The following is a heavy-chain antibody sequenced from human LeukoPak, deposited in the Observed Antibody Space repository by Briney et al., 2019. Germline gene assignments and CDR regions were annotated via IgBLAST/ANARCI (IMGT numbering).Heavy chain of an antibody. CDR3: ARAGYSSSWPNWFDP. CDR1: GYTFTSYG. CDR2: ISAYNGNT. V-gene: IGHV1-18*01. Sequence: GASVKVSCKASGYTFTSYGISWVRQAPGQGLEWMGWISAYNGNTNYAQKLQGRVTMTTDTSTSTAYMELRSLRSDDTAVYYCARAGYSSSWPNWFDPWGQGTLVTVSS. D-gene: IGHD6-13*01. J-gene: IGHJ5*02.